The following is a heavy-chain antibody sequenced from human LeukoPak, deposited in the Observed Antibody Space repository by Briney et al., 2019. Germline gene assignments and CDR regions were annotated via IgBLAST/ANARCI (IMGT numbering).Heavy chain of an antibody. CDR2: IKQDGSEK. Sequence: GGSLRLSCAASGFTLSSYWMSWVRQAPGKGLEWVANIKQDGSEKYYVDSVKGRFTISRDNAKNSLYLQMNSLRAEDTAVYYCARDFGGAIWSGYSIPTNWFDPWGQGTLVTVSS. V-gene: IGHV3-7*01. CDR3: ARDFGGAIWSGYSIPTNWFDP. CDR1: GFTLSSYW. D-gene: IGHD3-3*01. J-gene: IGHJ5*02.